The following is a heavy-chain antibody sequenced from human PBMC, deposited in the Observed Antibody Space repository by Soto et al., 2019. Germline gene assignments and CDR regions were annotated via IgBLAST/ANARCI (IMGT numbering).Heavy chain of an antibody. Sequence: QVQLVQSGAEVKKPGASVKVSCKASGYTFTSYYMHWVRQAPGQGLEWMGIINPSGGSTSYAQKFHGRVTMTRDTSTSRVYRELSSLKSEDTAVYYCARDLAIVGATGDFDYWGQGTLVTVSS. D-gene: IGHD1-26*01. V-gene: IGHV1-46*01. J-gene: IGHJ4*02. CDR1: GYTFTSYY. CDR3: ARDLAIVGATGDFDY. CDR2: INPSGGST.